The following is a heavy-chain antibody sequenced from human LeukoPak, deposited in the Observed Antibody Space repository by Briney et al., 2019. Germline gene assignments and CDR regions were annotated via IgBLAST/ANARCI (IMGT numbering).Heavy chain of an antibody. D-gene: IGHD1-26*01. CDR2: MSSSGSTI. CDR3: AKVGSSDDHDF. CDR1: GFTFSDYY. V-gene: IGHV3-11*04. Sequence: GGSLRLSCAASGFTFSDYYMNWIRQAPGKGLEWISYMSSSGSTISYADSVTGRFTVSRDNAKYSLYLQMDSLRAEDTAVYYCAKVGSSDDHDFWGQGTLVTVSS. J-gene: IGHJ4*02.